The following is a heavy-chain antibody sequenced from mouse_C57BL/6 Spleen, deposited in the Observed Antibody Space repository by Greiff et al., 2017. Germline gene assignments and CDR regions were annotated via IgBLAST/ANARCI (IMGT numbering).Heavy chain of an antibody. Sequence: QVQLKESGAELVKPGASVKISCKASGYAFSSYWMNWVKQRPGKGLEWIGQIYPGDGDTNYNGKFKGKATLTADKSSSTAYMQRSSLTSEDSAVYFCARSGPNWYFDVWGTGTTVTVSS. CDR1: GYAFSSYW. V-gene: IGHV1-80*01. CDR2: IYPGDGDT. D-gene: IGHD1-3*01. CDR3: ARSGPNWYFDV. J-gene: IGHJ1*03.